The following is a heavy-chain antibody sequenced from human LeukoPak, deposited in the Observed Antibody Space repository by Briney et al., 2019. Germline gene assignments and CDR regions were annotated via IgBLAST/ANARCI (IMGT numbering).Heavy chain of an antibody. D-gene: IGHD3-22*01. Sequence: SETLSLTCVVSGGFISSGGYYWGWIRHPPEKGLEWIGSVHHSGITYYNTSLKSRVTISVDKSKNQFSLELTSVTAADTAVYYCARNPPNYYDSSGRMGAFDVWGQGAMVTVSS. J-gene: IGHJ3*01. CDR2: VHHSGIT. CDR3: ARNPPNYYDSSGRMGAFDV. CDR1: GGFISSGGYY. V-gene: IGHV4-39*01.